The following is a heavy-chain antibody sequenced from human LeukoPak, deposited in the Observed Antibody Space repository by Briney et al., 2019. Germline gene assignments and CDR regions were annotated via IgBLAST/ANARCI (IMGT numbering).Heavy chain of an antibody. J-gene: IGHJ3*02. D-gene: IGHD1-26*01. V-gene: IGHV3-30*18. Sequence: GRSLRLSCAASGFPFSSYGMHWVRQAPGKGLEWVALISYDGSNNHYADSVKGRFSISRDDSKNTLYLQMNSLRAEDTAVYYCAKDRYSGSHNAFDIWGQGTMVTVSS. CDR1: GFPFSSYG. CDR3: AKDRYSGSHNAFDI. CDR2: ISYDGSNN.